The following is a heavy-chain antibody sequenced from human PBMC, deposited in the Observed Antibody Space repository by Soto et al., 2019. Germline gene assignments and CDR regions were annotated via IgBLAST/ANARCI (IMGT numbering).Heavy chain of an antibody. CDR1: GGSIRSYY. CDR2: IYYSGST. D-gene: IGHD2-8*02. J-gene: IGHJ4*02. CDR3: ARDKITGLFDY. Sequence: SGTLSLTCTVSGGSIRSYYWSWIGQPPGKGLEWIGYIYYSGSTYYNPSLKIPVTISVDTSKNQFSLKLYSVTAAYTSMYYCARDKITGLFDYWGQGTLVTVSS. V-gene: IGHV4-59*12.